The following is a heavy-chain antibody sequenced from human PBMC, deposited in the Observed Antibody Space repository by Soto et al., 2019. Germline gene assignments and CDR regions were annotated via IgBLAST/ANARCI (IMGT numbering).Heavy chain of an antibody. V-gene: IGHV4-39*01. D-gene: IGHD3-3*02. J-gene: IGHJ5*02. CDR3: ARHSLALRKNNWFDP. Sequence: PSETLSLTCTASGDSIISSDFYWGWVRQPPGKGLEWIGSIFYLGSSYYNPSLKSRVTMSVDTSKNHFSLRLRFVTAADMALYFCARHSLALRKNNWFDPWGQGIMVT. CDR1: GDSIISSDFY. CDR2: IFYLGSS.